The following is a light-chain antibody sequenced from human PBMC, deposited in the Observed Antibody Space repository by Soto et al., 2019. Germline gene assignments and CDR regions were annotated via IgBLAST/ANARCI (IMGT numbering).Light chain of an antibody. CDR3: QQRFNWPYT. V-gene: IGKV3-11*01. Sequence: EIVLTQSPATVSLSPGERATLSCRASQTVGGYLAWYQQKPGQAPRLLIYDASTRATGIPARFSGGGSGTDFTLTVSSLEPDDFAVYYCQQRFNWPYTFGQGTKLEIK. CDR2: DAS. J-gene: IGKJ2*01. CDR1: QTVGGY.